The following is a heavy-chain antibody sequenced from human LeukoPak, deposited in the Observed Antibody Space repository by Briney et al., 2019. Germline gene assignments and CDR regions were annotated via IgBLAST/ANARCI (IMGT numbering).Heavy chain of an antibody. D-gene: IGHD3/OR15-3a*01. CDR3: ATGHYYFNLSVYSFTDV. Sequence: SETLSLTCTVSGGSISSYYWSWIRQPPGKGLEWIGYIYYSGSTNYNPSLKSRVTISVDTSKNQFSLKLSSVTAADTAMYFCATGHYYFNLSVYSFTDVWGKGTTVTVSS. CDR1: GGSISSYY. J-gene: IGHJ6*03. V-gene: IGHV4-59*01. CDR2: IYYSGST.